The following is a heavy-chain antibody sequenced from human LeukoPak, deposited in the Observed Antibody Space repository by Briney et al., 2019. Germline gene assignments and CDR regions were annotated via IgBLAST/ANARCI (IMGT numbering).Heavy chain of an antibody. V-gene: IGHV3-33*06. Sequence: GGSLRLSCAASGFTFSSYGMHWVRQAPGKGLEWVAVIWYDGSNKYYADSVKGRFTISRDNSKNTLYLQMNSLRAEDTALYYCAKDGASGSLFQHWGQGTLVTVSS. CDR2: IWYDGSNK. J-gene: IGHJ1*01. CDR1: GFTFSSYG. D-gene: IGHD1-26*01. CDR3: AKDGASGSLFQH.